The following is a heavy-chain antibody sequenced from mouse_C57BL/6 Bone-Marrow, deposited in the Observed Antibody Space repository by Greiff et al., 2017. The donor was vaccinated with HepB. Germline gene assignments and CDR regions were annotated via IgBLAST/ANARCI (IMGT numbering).Heavy chain of an antibody. CDR3: ARERGVRRDWFAY. CDR1: GYSFTDYN. CDR2: INPNYGTT. Sequence: VHVKQSGPELVKPGASVKISCKASGYSFTDYNMNWVKQSNGKSLEWIGVINPNYGTTSYNQKFKGKATLTVDQSSSTAYMQLNSLTSEDSAVYYCARERGVRRDWFAYWGQGTLVTVSA. V-gene: IGHV1-39*01. J-gene: IGHJ3*01. D-gene: IGHD2-14*01.